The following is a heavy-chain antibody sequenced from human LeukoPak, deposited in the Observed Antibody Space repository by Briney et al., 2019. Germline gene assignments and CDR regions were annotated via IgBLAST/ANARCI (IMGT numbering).Heavy chain of an antibody. J-gene: IGHJ6*02. CDR3: AKSLLRYFDWLPDV. CDR2: ISGSGGST. D-gene: IGHD3-9*01. V-gene: IGHV3-23*01. Sequence: PGGSLRLSCAASGFTFSSYAMSWVRQAPGKGLEWVSAISGSGGSTYYADSVKGRFTISRNNSKNTLYLQMNSLRAEDTAVYYCAKSLLRYFDWLPDVWGQGTTVTVSS. CDR1: GFTFSSYA.